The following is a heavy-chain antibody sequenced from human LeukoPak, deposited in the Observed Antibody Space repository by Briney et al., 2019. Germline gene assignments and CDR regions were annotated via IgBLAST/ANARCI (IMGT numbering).Heavy chain of an antibody. V-gene: IGHV4-4*07. CDR2: IYTSGST. CDR1: GGSLSSYY. J-gene: IGHJ4*02. CDR3: ASGLNYYDSSGYYDQ. D-gene: IGHD3-22*01. Sequence: SETLSLTCTVSGGSLSSYYWSWIRQPAGKGLEWIGRIYTSGSTNYNPSLKSRVTISVDTSKNQFSLKLSSVTAADTAVYYCASGLNYYDSSGYYDQWGQGTLVTVSS.